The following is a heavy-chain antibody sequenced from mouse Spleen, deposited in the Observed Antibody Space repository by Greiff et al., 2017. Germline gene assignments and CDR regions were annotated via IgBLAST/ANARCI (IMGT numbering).Heavy chain of an antibody. CDR1: GYTFTSYW. CDR3: ARWDSNYWYFDV. CDR2: IDPSDSYT. J-gene: IGHJ1*01. D-gene: IGHD2-5*01. Sequence: QVQLQQPGAELVKPGASVKLSCKASGYTFTSYWMQWVKQRPGQGLEWIGEIDPSDSYTNYNQKFKGKATLTVDTSSSTAYMQLSSLTSEDSAVYYCARWDSNYWYFDVWGAGTTGTVSS. V-gene: IGHV1-50*01.